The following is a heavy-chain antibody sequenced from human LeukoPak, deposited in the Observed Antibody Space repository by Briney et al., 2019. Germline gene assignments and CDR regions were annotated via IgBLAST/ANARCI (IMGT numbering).Heavy chain of an antibody. CDR3: AKDLGGPGSSPFGY. V-gene: IGHV3-30*18. CDR2: ISYDGSNK. CDR1: GFTFSSFA. Sequence: GRSLRLSCAASGFTFSSFAIHWVRQAPGKGLEWVAVISYDGSNKYYADSVKGRFTISRDNSKNTLFLQMNSLRVEDTALYYCAKDLGGPGSSPFGYWGQGTLVTVSS. J-gene: IGHJ4*02. D-gene: IGHD3-10*01.